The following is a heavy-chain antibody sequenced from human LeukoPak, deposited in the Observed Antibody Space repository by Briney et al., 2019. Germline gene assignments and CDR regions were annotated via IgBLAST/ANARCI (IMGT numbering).Heavy chain of an antibody. CDR3: ACLTTADAFDI. V-gene: IGHV4-4*07. D-gene: IGHD3-22*01. CDR1: GVSISSYY. Sequence: SETLSLTCTVSGVSISSYYWSWIRQPPGKGLEWIGRIHTSGSTYYNPSLKSRVTISVDTSKNQFSLKLSSVTAADTAVYYCACLTTADAFDIWGQGTMVTVSS. CDR2: IHTSGST. J-gene: IGHJ3*02.